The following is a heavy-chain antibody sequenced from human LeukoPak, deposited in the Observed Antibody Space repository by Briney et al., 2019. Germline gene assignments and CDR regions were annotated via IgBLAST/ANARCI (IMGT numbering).Heavy chain of an antibody. Sequence: PSETLSLTCTVSGGSISSYYWGWIRQPPGKGLEWIGSIYYSGSTYYNPSLKSRVTISVDTSKNQFSLKLSSVTAADTAVYYCAREDSSSWYRAWGQGTLVTVSS. CDR3: AREDSSSWYRA. CDR2: IYYSGST. J-gene: IGHJ5*02. D-gene: IGHD6-13*01. CDR1: GGSISSYY. V-gene: IGHV4-39*07.